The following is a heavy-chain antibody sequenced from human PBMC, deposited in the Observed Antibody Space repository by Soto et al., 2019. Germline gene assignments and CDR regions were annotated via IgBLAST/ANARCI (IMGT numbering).Heavy chain of an antibody. CDR2: IYYSGST. CDR1: GGSISSGGYY. Sequence: SETLSLTXTVSGGSISSGGYYWSWIGQHPGKGLEWIGYIYYSGSTYYNPSLKSRVTISVDTSKNQFSLKLSSVTAADTAVYYGAGERIAVAGPYYYGMDVWGQGTTVTVSS. V-gene: IGHV4-31*02. D-gene: IGHD6-19*01. J-gene: IGHJ6*02. CDR3: AGERIAVAGPYYYGMDV.